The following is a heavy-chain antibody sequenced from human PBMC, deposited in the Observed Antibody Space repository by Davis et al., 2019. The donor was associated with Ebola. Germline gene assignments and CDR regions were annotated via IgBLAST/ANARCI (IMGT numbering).Heavy chain of an antibody. D-gene: IGHD3-10*02. CDR1: GFTFTNSW. CDR2: ISPDGSHT. J-gene: IGHJ4*02. V-gene: IGHV3-7*03. Sequence: GGSLRLSCAASGFTFTNSWMTWFRQAPGKAPEWVANISPDGSHTYYLDSLRGRFTISRDNAKNSVFLQTSSLRVEDTAMYYCVRDYVWGSSEGDSWGQGTVVTVSS. CDR3: VRDYVWGSSEGDS.